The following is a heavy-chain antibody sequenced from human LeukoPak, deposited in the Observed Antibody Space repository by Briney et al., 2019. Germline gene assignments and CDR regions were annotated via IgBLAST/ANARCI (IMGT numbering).Heavy chain of an antibody. CDR3: AREVEYTTSLSIDY. Sequence: PGGSLRLSCAASGFTFSNYSMNWVRQAPGKGLEWVSSITTGDTYIYYADSVKGRFIISRDNAKNSLYLQMNSLRAEDTAVYYCAREVEYTTSLSIDYWGQGTLVTVSS. V-gene: IGHV3-21*06. CDR1: GFTFSNYS. CDR2: ITTGDTYI. J-gene: IGHJ4*02. D-gene: IGHD6-6*01.